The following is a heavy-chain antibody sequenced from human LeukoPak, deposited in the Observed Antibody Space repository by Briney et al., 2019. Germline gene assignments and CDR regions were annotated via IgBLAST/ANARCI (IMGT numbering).Heavy chain of an antibody. CDR1: GFTFRTCG. V-gene: IGHV3-21*01. J-gene: IGHJ4*02. CDR2: ISGSSNYI. CDR3: ARGSEWSSGVSDY. D-gene: IGHD3-3*01. Sequence: PGGSLRLSCAASGFTFRTCGMNWVRQAPGKGLEWVSSISGSSNYIYYADSVKGRFTISRDNAKNSLYLQMNSLRAEDTAVYYCARGSEWSSGVSDYWGQGTLVTVS.